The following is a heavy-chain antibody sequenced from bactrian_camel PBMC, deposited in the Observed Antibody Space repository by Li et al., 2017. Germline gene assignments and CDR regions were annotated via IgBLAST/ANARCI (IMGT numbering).Heavy chain of an antibody. CDR1: ASSYYNRH. CDR2: IYTGDGTT. Sequence: VQLVESGGGSVQAGGSLRLSCAVSASSYYNRHCMGWVRQAPGAEREGVASIYTGDGTTSYADSVKGRFTISQDNAQSTVYLQMDSLKPEDTAMYYCAATLGASDGNCVGYCSGPYCYTGWYWGQGTQVTVS. CDR3: AATLGASDGNCVGYCSGPYCYTGWY. V-gene: IGHV3S40*01. J-gene: IGHJ4*01. D-gene: IGHD2*01.